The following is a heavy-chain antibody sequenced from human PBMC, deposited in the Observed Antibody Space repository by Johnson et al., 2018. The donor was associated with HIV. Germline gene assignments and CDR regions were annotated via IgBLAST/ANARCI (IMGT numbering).Heavy chain of an antibody. CDR1: GFTFDDYA. CDR3: AKLRYTNMANDGFDF. CDR2: ISWDGAST. D-gene: IGHD3-16*02. V-gene: IGHV3-43D*03. Sequence: VQLVESGGVVVQPGGSLRLSCAASGFTFDDYAMHWVRQAPGTGLECVSLISWDGASTYYADSLKGRFTISRDNSKNSLYLQMNSLRDDDTALYYCAKLRYTNMANDGFDFWGQGTMVTVSS. J-gene: IGHJ3*01.